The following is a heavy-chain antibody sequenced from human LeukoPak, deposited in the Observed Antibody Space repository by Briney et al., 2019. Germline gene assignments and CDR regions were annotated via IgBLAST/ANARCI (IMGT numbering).Heavy chain of an antibody. V-gene: IGHV3-11*01. CDR3: ARVWELNPTSYYYDSSGYLTGSYFDY. J-gene: IGHJ4*02. Sequence: GGSLRLSCAASGFTFSDYYMSWIRQAPGKGLEWVSYISSSGSTIYYADSVKGRFTISRDNAKNSLYLQMNSLRAEDTAVYYCARVWELNPTSYYYDSSGYLTGSYFDYWGQGTLVIVSS. D-gene: IGHD3-22*01. CDR1: GFTFSDYY. CDR2: ISSSGSTI.